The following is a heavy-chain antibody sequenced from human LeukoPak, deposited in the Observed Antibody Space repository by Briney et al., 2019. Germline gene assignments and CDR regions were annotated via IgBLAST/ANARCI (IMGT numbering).Heavy chain of an antibody. CDR2: INPNSGGT. CDR1: GYTFTGYY. Sequence: ASVKVSCKASGYTFTGYYMHWVRQAPGQGLEWMGWINPNSGGTNYAQKFQGWVTMTRDTSISTAYMELSRLRSDDTAVYYCAIPWGDYGDYNGGGFDYWGQGTLVTVSS. V-gene: IGHV1-2*04. D-gene: IGHD4-17*01. J-gene: IGHJ4*02. CDR3: AIPWGDYGDYNGGGFDY.